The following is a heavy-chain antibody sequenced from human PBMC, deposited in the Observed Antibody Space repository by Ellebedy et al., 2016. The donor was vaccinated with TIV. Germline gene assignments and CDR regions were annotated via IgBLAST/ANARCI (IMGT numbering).Heavy chain of an antibody. J-gene: IGHJ4*02. CDR1: GYTFTNYG. D-gene: IGHD3-16*02. CDR3: ATLLSHLDY. V-gene: IGHV1-24*01. Sequence: ASVQVSCKASGYTFTNYGISWVRQAPGKGLEWMGGFDPEDGETFYAQKFQGRVTMTEDTSTDTAYMELSSLRSEDTAVYYCATLLSHLDYWGQGTLVTVSS. CDR2: FDPEDGET.